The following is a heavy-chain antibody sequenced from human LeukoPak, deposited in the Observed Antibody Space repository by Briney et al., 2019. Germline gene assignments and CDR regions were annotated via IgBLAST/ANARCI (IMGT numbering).Heavy chain of an antibody. CDR1: GGSISSYY. D-gene: IGHD6-19*01. Sequence: PSETLSLTCTVSGGSISSYYWSWIRQPPGKGLEWIGYIYYSGSTNYNPSLKSRVTISVDTSKNQFSLKLSSVTAADTAVYYCARSVPGIAVDPRPIFDYWGQGTLVTVSS. J-gene: IGHJ4*02. CDR3: ARSVPGIAVDPRPIFDY. CDR2: IYYSGST. V-gene: IGHV4-59*01.